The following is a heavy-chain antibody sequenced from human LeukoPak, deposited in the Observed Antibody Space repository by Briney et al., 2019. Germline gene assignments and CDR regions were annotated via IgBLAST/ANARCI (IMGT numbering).Heavy chain of an antibody. J-gene: IGHJ4*02. CDR3: ASRTRRRGYSCGDMGY. Sequence: PGGSLRLSCAASGFTFSSYWMHWVRQAPGKGLVWVSRINNDGSSTSYADSVKGRFTISRDNSKNTLYLQMNSLRAEDTAVYYCASRTRRRGYSCGDMGYWGQGTLVTVSS. V-gene: IGHV3-74*01. CDR2: INNDGSST. CDR1: GFTFSSYW. D-gene: IGHD5-18*01.